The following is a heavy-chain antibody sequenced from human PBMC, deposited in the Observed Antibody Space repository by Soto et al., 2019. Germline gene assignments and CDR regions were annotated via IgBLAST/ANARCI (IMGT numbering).Heavy chain of an antibody. D-gene: IGHD3-22*01. V-gene: IGHV1-18*01. Sequence: QLVQSGAEVKKPGASVKVSCKASGYTFSTYGISWARQAPGQGLEWMGWISPSTGDTNYAQKLKGRVTMTRDTSTSTAYMELRNLRSDDTAVYYCARETHYYNRGGYAVSDSWGQGTLVTVSS. CDR1: GYTFSTYG. CDR3: ARETHYYNRGGYAVSDS. J-gene: IGHJ4*02. CDR2: ISPSTGDT.